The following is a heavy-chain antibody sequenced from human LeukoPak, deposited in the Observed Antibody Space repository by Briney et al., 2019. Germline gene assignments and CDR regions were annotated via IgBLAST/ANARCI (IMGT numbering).Heavy chain of an antibody. CDR1: GGSISSYY. CDR3: ASWGVAPYYFDY. J-gene: IGHJ4*02. D-gene: IGHD7-27*01. CDR2: IYYSGST. V-gene: IGHV4-59*01. Sequence: PSETLSLTCTVSGGSISSYYWSWIRQPPGKGLEWIGYIYYSGSTNYNPSLKSRVTISVDTSKNQFSLKLSSVTAADTAVYYCASWGVAPYYFDYWGQGTLVTVSS.